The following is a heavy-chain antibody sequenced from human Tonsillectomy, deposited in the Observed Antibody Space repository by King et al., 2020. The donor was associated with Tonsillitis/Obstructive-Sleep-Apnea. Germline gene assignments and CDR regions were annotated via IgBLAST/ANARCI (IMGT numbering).Heavy chain of an antibody. CDR2: IDPSDSYT. CDR1: GYIFTNYW. CDR3: ARSTYINDYSDYYDNMDV. J-gene: IGHJ6*02. Sequence: VQLVQSGAEVKKPGESLRISCKGSGYIFTNYWINWVRQMPGKGLEWMGTIDPSDSYTNYSPSFQGHVSISADKSITTAFMQWASLKATDTAMYYCARSTYINDYSDYYDNMDVWGQGTTVTVSS. D-gene: IGHD3-16*01. V-gene: IGHV5-10-1*03.